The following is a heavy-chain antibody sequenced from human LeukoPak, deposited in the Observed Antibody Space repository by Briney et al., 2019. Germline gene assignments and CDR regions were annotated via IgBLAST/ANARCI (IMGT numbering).Heavy chain of an antibody. Sequence: SETLSLTCAVYGGSFSGYYWSWIRQPPGKGLEWIGEFNHSGSTNYNPSLKSRVTISVDTSKNQFSLKLSSVTAADTAVYYCAVMITFGGVIARIDYWGQGTLVTVSS. CDR2: FNHSGST. V-gene: IGHV4-34*01. CDR3: AVMITFGGVIARIDY. D-gene: IGHD3-16*02. J-gene: IGHJ4*02. CDR1: GGSFSGYY.